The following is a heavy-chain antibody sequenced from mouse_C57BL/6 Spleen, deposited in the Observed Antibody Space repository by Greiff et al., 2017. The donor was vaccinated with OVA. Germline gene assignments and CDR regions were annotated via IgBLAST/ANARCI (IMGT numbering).Heavy chain of an antibody. CDR1: GFTFSDYG. CDR3: ARTGTAY. V-gene: IGHV5-17*01. D-gene: IGHD3-3*01. CDR2: LSRGSSTI. J-gene: IGHJ3*01. Sequence: EVQLEESGGGLVKPGGSLKLSCAASGFTFSDYGMHWVRQAPEKGLEWVAYLSRGSSTIYYADTVKGRFTISRDNAKNTLFLQLTSLRSEDTAIYYCARTGTAYWGQGTLVTVSA.